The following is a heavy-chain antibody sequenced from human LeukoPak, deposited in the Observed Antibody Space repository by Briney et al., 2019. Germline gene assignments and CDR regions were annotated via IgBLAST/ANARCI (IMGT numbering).Heavy chain of an antibody. V-gene: IGHV7-4-1*02. J-gene: IGHJ5*02. CDR2: INTNTGNP. Sequence: ASVKVSCKASGYTFTSYAMNWVRQAPGQGLEWMGWINTNTGNPTYAQGFTGRFVFSLDTSVSTAYLQISSLKAEDTAVYYCARDRDYYDSSGYYSGNRFDPWGQGTLVTVSS. CDR1: GYTFTSYA. D-gene: IGHD3-22*01. CDR3: ARDRDYYDSSGYYSGNRFDP.